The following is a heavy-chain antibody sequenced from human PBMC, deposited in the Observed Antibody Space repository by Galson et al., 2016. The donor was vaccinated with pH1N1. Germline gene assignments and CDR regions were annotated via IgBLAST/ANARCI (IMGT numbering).Heavy chain of an antibody. CDR1: GYSVTRYY. Sequence: SVKVSCKAAGYSVTRYYMHWVRQAPGQGLEWMGIIDHSDRTTTHSQKFQGRIIRTRDTSTNSVHMELETLRPDDSATYFCARRYYFDYWGQGTLVTVSS. V-gene: IGHV1-46*01. CDR3: ARRYYFDY. J-gene: IGHJ4*02. CDR2: IDHSDRTT.